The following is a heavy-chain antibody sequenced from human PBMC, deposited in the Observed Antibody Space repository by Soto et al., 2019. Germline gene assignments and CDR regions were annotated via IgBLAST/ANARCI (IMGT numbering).Heavy chain of an antibody. CDR1: GFTFNTFA. CDR2: INKSGGSR. CDR3: AKGAEMPTIPFDY. J-gene: IGHJ4*02. V-gene: IGHV3-23*01. Sequence: EVLLLESGGGLVPRGGSLRLSCAASGFTFNTFAMSWVRQAPGRGLEWVSRINKSGGSRYYSDSVRGRFTVSRDNSKNTLFLQINILRDEDTAIYYCAKGAEMPTIPFDYWGQGALVTVS. D-gene: IGHD1-1*01.